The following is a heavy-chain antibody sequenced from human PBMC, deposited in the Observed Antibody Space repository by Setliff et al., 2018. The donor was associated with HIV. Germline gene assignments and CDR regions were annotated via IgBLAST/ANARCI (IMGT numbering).Heavy chain of an antibody. Sequence: PGESLKISCKASGYSFSDYWIGWVRQMPGKGLEWMGMIDPSASYTNYSPSFQGQVTFSVDKSINTVYLQWSSLKASDSAIYYCVRHQNNGIRSRWFDPWGQGTLVTVSS. V-gene: IGHV5-10-1*04. J-gene: IGHJ5*02. CDR2: IDPSASYT. CDR1: GYSFSDYW. CDR3: VRHQNNGIRSRWFDP. D-gene: IGHD1-26*01.